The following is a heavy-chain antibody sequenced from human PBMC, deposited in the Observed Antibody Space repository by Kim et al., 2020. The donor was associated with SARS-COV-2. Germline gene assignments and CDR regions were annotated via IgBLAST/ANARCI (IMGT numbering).Heavy chain of an antibody. D-gene: IGHD1-26*01. J-gene: IGHJ3*02. V-gene: IGHV3-48*03. CDR1: GFTFSSYE. Sequence: GGSLRLSCAASGFTFSSYEMNWVRQAPGKGLEWVSYISSSGSTIYYADSVKGRFTISRDNAKNSLYLQMNSLRAEDTAVYYCARVQSWDGYAFDIWGQGTMVTVSS. CDR3: ARVQSWDGYAFDI. CDR2: ISSSGSTI.